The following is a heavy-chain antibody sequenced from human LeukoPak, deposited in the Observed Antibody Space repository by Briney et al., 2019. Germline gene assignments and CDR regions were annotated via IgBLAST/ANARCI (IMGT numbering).Heavy chain of an antibody. V-gene: IGHV1-3*01. CDR3: ARSSSGWYGVDY. CDR2: INAGSGNT. CDR1: GYTFTSYA. J-gene: IGHJ4*02. D-gene: IGHD6-19*01. Sequence: ASVKVSCKASGYTFTSYAMHWVRQAPGQRLEWMGWINAGSGNTKYSQKFQGRVTITRDTSASTAYMELSSLRSEDTAVYYCARSSSGWYGVDYWGQGTLVTVSS.